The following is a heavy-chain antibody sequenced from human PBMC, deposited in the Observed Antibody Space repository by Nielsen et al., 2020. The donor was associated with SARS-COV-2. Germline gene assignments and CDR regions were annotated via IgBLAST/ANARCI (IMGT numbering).Heavy chain of an antibody. CDR3: AREEVTRLRGRIDP. J-gene: IGHJ5*02. V-gene: IGHV4-31*03. Sequence: LRLSCSVSGASINSLSSYWTWIRQHPGKGLEWIGYIYHTGNTFYNPSLQRRVTVSVDTSKNQFSLNLSSVTAADTAVYYCAREEVTRLRGRIDPWGQGTLVTVSS. D-gene: IGHD3-10*01. CDR2: IYHTGNT. CDR1: GASINSLSSY.